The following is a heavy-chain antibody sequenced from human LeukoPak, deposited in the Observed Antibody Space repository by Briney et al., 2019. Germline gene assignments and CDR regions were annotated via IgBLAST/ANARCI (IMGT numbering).Heavy chain of an antibody. CDR2: IYHSGST. V-gene: IGHV4-4*02. CDR1: GGSISSSNW. Sequence: SGTLSLTCAVSGGSISSSNWWSWVRQPPGKGLEWIGEIYHSGSTNYNPSLKSRVTISVDKSKNQFSLKLSSVTAADTAVYYCAGRYSSGFYYFDYWGQGTLVTVSS. D-gene: IGHD6-19*01. J-gene: IGHJ4*02. CDR3: AGRYSSGFYYFDY.